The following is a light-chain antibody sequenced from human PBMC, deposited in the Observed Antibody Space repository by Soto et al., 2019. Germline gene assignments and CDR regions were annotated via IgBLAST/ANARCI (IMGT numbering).Light chain of an antibody. CDR2: HSS. Sequence: ERVMTQSPATLSVSRGDRGNRSCRASQNIRTNLAWYQQRPGQAPSLLIYHSSITATGIPARFSGGGSGTEFFLTISSLQADDFAIYYCQQHNGYRLAFGGGTKVDIK. CDR3: QQHNGYRLA. CDR1: QNIRTN. V-gene: IGKV3-15*01. J-gene: IGKJ4*01.